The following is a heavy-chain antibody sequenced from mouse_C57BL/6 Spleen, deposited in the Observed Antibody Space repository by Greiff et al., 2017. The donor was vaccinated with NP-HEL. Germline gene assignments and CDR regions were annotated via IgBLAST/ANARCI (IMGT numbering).Heavy chain of an antibody. D-gene: IGHD2-5*01. CDR3: AIKEAYYSNPGWFAY. J-gene: IGHJ3*01. V-gene: IGHV1-80*01. CDR1: GYAFSSYW. Sequence: VQLQQSGAELVKPGASVKISCKASGYAFSSYWMNWVKQRPGKGLEWIGQIYPGDGETNYNGKFKGKATLTADKSSSTAYMQLSSLTSEDSSVYFCAIKEAYYSNPGWFAYWGQGTLVTVSA. CDR2: IYPGDGET.